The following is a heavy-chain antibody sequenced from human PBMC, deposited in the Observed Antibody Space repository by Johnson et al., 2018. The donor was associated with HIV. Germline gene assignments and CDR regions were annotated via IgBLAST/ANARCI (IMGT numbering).Heavy chain of an antibody. J-gene: IGHJ3*02. CDR3: AKIAVAGTYHDAFDI. Sequence: QVQLVESGGGVVQPGRSMRLSCAASGFTFNSYAMHWVRQAPGKGLEWVAVISYDGSNKYYADSVKGRFTISRDNSKNTLYLQMNSLRAEDTAVYYCAKIAVAGTYHDAFDIWGQGTMVTVSS. D-gene: IGHD6-19*01. CDR2: ISYDGSNK. V-gene: IGHV3-30-3*01. CDR1: GFTFNSYA.